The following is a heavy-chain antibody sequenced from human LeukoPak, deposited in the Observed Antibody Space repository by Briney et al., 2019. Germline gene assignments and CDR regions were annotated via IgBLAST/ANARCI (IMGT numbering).Heavy chain of an antibody. Sequence: PSQTLSLTCTVSGGSISSGSYYWSWIRQPAGKGLEWIGRIYTSGSTNYNPSLKSRVTISVDTSKNQFSLKLSSVTAADTAVYYCARDRIPGCFDHWGQGTLVTVSS. CDR1: GGSISSGSYY. D-gene: IGHD2-15*01. J-gene: IGHJ4*02. CDR3: ARDRIPGCFDH. CDR2: IYTSGST. V-gene: IGHV4-61*02.